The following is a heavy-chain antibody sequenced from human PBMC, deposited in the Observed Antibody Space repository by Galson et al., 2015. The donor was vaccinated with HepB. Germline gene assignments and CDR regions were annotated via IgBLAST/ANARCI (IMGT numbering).Heavy chain of an antibody. Sequence: SVKVSCKASGYSFTNYGISWVRQAPGQRLEWMGWIFTYNDNTDYGQKFQGRITMTTDTSTNTAYMELRSLRSDDTAIYYCARARYRFSPPDLWGQGSLVTVSS. CDR1: GYSFTNYG. D-gene: IGHD3-16*02. CDR3: ARARYRFSPPDL. CDR2: IFTYNDNT. V-gene: IGHV1-18*01. J-gene: IGHJ4*02.